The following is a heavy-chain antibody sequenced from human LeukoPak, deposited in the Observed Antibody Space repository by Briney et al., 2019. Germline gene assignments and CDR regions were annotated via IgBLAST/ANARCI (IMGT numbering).Heavy chain of an antibody. CDR3: ARDVPRGTGCMDV. Sequence: SETLSLTCTVSGGSIKNYYWTWIRQPPGKGLEWLGNIYYSGSTSSNPSLKSRVTISVDTSKNQFSLRLKYVTAADTAVYYCARDVPRGTGCMDVWGKGTTVTVSS. V-gene: IGHV4-59*01. J-gene: IGHJ6*03. CDR1: GGSIKNYY. CDR2: IYYSGST. D-gene: IGHD3-10*01.